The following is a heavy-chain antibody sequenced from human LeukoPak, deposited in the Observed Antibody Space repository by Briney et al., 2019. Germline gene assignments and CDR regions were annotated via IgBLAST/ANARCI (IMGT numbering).Heavy chain of an antibody. Sequence: GRSLRLSCAASGFTFDDYAMHWVRQAPGKGLEWVAVISYDGSNKYYADSVKGRFTISRDNSKNTLYLQMNSLRAEDTAVYYCARESVVEYFDWLLLFWGQGTLVTVSS. CDR3: ARESVVEYFDWLLLF. CDR1: GFTFDDYA. J-gene: IGHJ4*02. CDR2: ISYDGSNK. D-gene: IGHD3-9*01. V-gene: IGHV3-30-3*01.